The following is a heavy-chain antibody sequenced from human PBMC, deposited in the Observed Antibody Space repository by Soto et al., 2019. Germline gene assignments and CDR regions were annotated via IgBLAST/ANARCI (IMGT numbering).Heavy chain of an antibody. D-gene: IGHD3-3*02. J-gene: IGHJ4*01. CDR3: AKGRFDVVTISPFDH. Sequence: GSLVLACAASGSTFSSFGMHWVRQAPGKGLEWVAVISYDGTEEKYADSVKGRATVSRDNSKNTVYPQMNRLRGDDSAIYYCAKGRFDVVTISPFDHWGQGTLVTVYS. V-gene: IGHV3-30*18. CDR1: GSTFSSFG. CDR2: ISYDGTEE.